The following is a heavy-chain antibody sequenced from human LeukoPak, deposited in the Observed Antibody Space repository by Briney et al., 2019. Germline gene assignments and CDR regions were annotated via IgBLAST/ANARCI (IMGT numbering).Heavy chain of an antibody. CDR2: IYYSGST. CDR3: ASIAAADYFDY. Sequence: SETLSLTCTVSGGSISIYYWSWIRQPPGKGLEWIGYIYYSGSTNYNPSLKSRVTMSVDTWKNQFSLSLSSVTAADTAVYYCASIAAADYFDYWGQGTLVTVAS. D-gene: IGHD6-13*01. J-gene: IGHJ4*02. V-gene: IGHV4-59*01. CDR1: GGSISIYY.